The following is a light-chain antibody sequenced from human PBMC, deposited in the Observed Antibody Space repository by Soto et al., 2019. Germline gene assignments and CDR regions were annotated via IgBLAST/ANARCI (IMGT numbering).Light chain of an antibody. Sequence: PGERATLSCRASQSVRSSYLAWYQQKPGQAPRLLIYGASTRATGIPDRFSGSGSGTDFTLTISRLEPEDFAVYYCQQYGSSPYTFGQGTKLEIK. J-gene: IGKJ2*01. CDR1: QSVRSSY. CDR2: GAS. V-gene: IGKV3-20*01. CDR3: QQYGSSPYT.